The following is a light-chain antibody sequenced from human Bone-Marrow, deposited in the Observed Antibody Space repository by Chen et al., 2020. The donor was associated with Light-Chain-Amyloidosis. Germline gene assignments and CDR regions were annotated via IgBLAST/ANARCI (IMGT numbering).Light chain of an antibody. CDR3: QSADSSGTYEVI. Sequence: SYDLPQPPSVSVSPAQTATITCSGDDLPTKYAYWYQQKPGQAPVLVIHRDTERPSGISERFSGSSSGTTATLTISGVQAEDEADYHCQSADSSGTYEVIFGGGTKLTVL. CDR2: RDT. J-gene: IGLJ2*01. CDR1: DLPTKY. V-gene: IGLV3-25*03.